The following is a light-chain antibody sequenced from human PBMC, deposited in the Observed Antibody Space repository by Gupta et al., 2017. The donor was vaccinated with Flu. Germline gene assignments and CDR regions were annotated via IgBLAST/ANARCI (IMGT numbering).Light chain of an antibody. Sequence: DIVLTQSPLSLPVTPGEPASISCRSTQSLFYSNGYNYLDWYLQKPGQSPQLLIYLGSKLASGVPDRVSGSGSGTDFTLTISRVEAEDVGIYYCRQTLETRFTFGHGTKVDIK. V-gene: IGKV2-28*01. CDR1: QSLFYSNGYNY. CDR3: RQTLETRFT. CDR2: LGS. J-gene: IGKJ3*01.